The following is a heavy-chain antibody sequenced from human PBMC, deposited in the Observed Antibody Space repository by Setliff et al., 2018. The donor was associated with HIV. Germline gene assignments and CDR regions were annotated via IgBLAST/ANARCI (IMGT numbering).Heavy chain of an antibody. CDR2: IYYSGST. Sequence: SETLSLTCTVSGTSINSGGYYWSWIRQLPGKGLEWPGYIYYSGSTYYHSSIKSRLTISVYTSRNQFSLKLHSVTAADTAVYYCARGTRSSLNWFDPWG. CDR3: ARGTRSSLNWFDP. V-gene: IGHV4-31*03. J-gene: IGHJ5*02. D-gene: IGHD6-13*01. CDR1: GTSINSGGYY.